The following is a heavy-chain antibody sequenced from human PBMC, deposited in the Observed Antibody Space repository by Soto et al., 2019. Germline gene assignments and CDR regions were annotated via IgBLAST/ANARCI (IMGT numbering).Heavy chain of an antibody. D-gene: IGHD2-8*01. CDR3: ARRVYYGLWFDP. Sequence: SETLSLTCAVYGGSFSGYYWSWIRQPPGKGLEWIGEINHSGSTNYNPSLKSRVTISVDTSKNQFSLKLSSVTAADTAVYYCARRVYYGLWFDPWGQGTLVTVSS. CDR1: GGSFSGYY. J-gene: IGHJ5*02. CDR2: INHSGST. V-gene: IGHV4-34*01.